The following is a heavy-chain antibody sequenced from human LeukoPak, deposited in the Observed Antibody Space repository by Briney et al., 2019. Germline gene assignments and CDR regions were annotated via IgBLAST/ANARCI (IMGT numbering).Heavy chain of an antibody. V-gene: IGHV3-11*01. J-gene: IGHJ4*02. Sequence: TGGSLRLSCAASGFTFSDSYMSWIRQVPGKGLEWISYISDSADTIYYADSVKGRFTISRDNAKNSLYLQMNSLRAEDTAEYYCAREGGDWGEGYFDYWGQGTLVTVSS. D-gene: IGHD3-16*01. CDR1: GFTFSDSY. CDR3: AREGGDWGEGYFDY. CDR2: ISDSADTI.